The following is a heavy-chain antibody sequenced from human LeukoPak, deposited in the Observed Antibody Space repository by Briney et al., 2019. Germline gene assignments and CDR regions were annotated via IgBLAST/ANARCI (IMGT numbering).Heavy chain of an antibody. CDR1: GFTFSIYA. CDR2: ISGSGGST. V-gene: IGHV3-23*01. Sequence: GGSLRLSCAASGFTFSIYAMSWVRQAPGKGLEWVSAISGSGGSTYYADSVKGRFTISRDNSKNTLYLQMNSLRAEDTAVYYCAKGEYSSSFRDGSPKYYFDYWGQGTLVTVSS. CDR3: AKGEYSSSFRDGSPKYYFDY. J-gene: IGHJ4*02. D-gene: IGHD6-6*01.